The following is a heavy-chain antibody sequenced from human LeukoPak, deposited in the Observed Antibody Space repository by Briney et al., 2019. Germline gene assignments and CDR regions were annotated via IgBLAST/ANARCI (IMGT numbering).Heavy chain of an antibody. D-gene: IGHD3-16*01. CDR1: GFKFSSFS. J-gene: IGHJ4*02. V-gene: IGHV3-48*04. CDR3: ARVIGSYGDSAY. Sequence: GVSLRLSCTASGFKFSSFSMNWARQAPGKGLEWLSYISSTSSAIYYADSVKGRFTISRDNAKNSLYLQMDSLRAEDTAIYYCARVIGSYGDSAYWGQGTLVTVSS. CDR2: ISSTSSAI.